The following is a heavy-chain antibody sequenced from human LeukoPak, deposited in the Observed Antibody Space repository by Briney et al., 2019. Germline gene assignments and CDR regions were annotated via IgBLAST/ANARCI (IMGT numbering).Heavy chain of an antibody. CDR1: GFTFSSYA. J-gene: IGHJ4*02. CDR3: ARDANYDSSGYYFYFDY. V-gene: IGHV3-30-3*01. D-gene: IGHD3-22*01. Sequence: GGSLRLSCAASGFTFSSYAMHWVRQAPGKGLEWVAVISYDGSNKYYADSVKGRFTISRDNSKNTLYLQMNSLRAEDTAVYYCARDANYDSSGYYFYFDYWGQGTLVTVSS. CDR2: ISYDGSNK.